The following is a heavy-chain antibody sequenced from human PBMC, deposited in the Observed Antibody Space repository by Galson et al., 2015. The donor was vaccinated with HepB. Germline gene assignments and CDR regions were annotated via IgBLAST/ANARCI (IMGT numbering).Heavy chain of an antibody. J-gene: IGHJ6*02. V-gene: IGHV1-58*01. CDR3: AAGTYYYDSSGYYLGLGSYYYGMDV. CDR2: IVVGSGNT. D-gene: IGHD3-22*01. Sequence: SVKVSCKASGFTFTSSAVQWVRQARGQRLEWIGWIVVGSGNTNYAQKFQERVTITRDMSTSTAYMELSSLRSEDTAVYYCAAGTYYYDSSGYYLGLGSYYYGMDVWGQGTTVTVSS. CDR1: GFTFTSSA.